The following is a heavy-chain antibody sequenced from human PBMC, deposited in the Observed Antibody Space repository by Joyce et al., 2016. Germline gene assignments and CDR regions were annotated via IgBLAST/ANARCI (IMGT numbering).Heavy chain of an antibody. D-gene: IGHD1-26*01. J-gene: IGHJ6*02. CDR3: GRDNRGSYPGYGMDV. CDR1: GYTFTSYG. Sequence: QDQLVQSGAEVKKPGASVKVSCKASGYTFTSYGISWVRQAPGQGLEWLGWISTYNGKTNYAQKLQGRVTMTTVTSTSTAYMELRSLRSDDTAVYFCGRDNRGSYPGYGMDVWGQGTTVIVSS. CDR2: ISTYNGKT. V-gene: IGHV1-18*04.